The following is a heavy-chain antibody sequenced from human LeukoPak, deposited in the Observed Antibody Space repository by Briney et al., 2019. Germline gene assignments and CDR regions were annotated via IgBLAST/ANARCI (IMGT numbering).Heavy chain of an antibody. Sequence: SETLSLTCTVSGDSISGYYWSWIRQPPGKGLEWIGYIYYSGSTNYNPSLKSRVTISVDTSKNQFSLKLSSVTAADTAVYYCASLEQNWFDPWGQGTLVTVSS. V-gene: IGHV4-59*01. CDR1: GDSISGYY. CDR3: ASLEQNWFDP. D-gene: IGHD1/OR15-1a*01. J-gene: IGHJ5*02. CDR2: IYYSGST.